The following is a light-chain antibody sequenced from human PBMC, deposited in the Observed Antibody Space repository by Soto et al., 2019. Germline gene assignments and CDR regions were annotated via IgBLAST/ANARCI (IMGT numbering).Light chain of an antibody. CDR1: QSVTNY. CDR3: QQHGTSPYT. CDR2: GAS. V-gene: IGKV3-20*01. J-gene: IGKJ2*01. Sequence: EIVMTQSPATLSVSPGERATLSCRASQSVTNYIAWYQQRPGQAPRLLMFGASRRATGIPDRFNGSGSGTDFILTISRLEPEDVAVYYCQQHGTSPYTFGQGT.